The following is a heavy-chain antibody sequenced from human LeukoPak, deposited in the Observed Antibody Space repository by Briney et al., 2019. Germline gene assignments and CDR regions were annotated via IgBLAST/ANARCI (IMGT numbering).Heavy chain of an antibody. V-gene: IGHV4-34*01. CDR1: GGSFSGYY. J-gene: IGHJ6*03. CDR2: INHSGST. D-gene: IGHD3-10*01. Sequence: SETLSLTCAVYGGSFSGYYWSWIRQPAGKGREWIGEINHSGSTNYNPSLKSRVTISVDTSKNQFSLKLSSVTAADTAVYYCARGSATGSYYYYMDVWGKGTTVTVSS. CDR3: ARGSATGSYYYYMDV.